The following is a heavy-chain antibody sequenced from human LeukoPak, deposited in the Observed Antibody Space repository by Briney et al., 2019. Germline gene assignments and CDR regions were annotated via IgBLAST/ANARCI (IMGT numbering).Heavy chain of an antibody. J-gene: IGHJ4*02. CDR3: ATPPGWSYYNY. CDR1: GFTISSYA. V-gene: IGHV3-30*04. D-gene: IGHD6-19*01. CDR2: ISYDGSNK. Sequence: GGSLRLSCAASGFTISSYAMNWVRQAPGKGLEWVAVISYDGSNKYYADSVKGRFTISRDNSKNTLYLQMNSLRAEDTAVYYCATPPGWSYYNYWGQGTLVTVSS.